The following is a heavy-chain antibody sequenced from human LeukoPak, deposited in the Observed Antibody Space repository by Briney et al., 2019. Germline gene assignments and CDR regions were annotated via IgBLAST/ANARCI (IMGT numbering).Heavy chain of an antibody. J-gene: IGHJ6*04. Sequence: ASVKVSCKASGYTCINYYIHWMRQAPGQGLQWMGMLTASGATDCAQDFRDRGTMTTDMSTTTVYVNLSGLTSEDTAVYYCARSSTTDGDFVLDVWGRGTTVTVSS. CDR1: GYTCINYY. D-gene: IGHD4-17*01. CDR3: ARSSTTDGDFVLDV. V-gene: IGHV1-46*01. CDR2: LTASGAT.